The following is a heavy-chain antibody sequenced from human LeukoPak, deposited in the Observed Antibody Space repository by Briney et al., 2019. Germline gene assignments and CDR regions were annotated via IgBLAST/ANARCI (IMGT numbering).Heavy chain of an antibody. CDR1: EFTFPMYW. J-gene: IGHJ4*02. Sequence: GGSLRLSCAASEFTFPMYWMTWVRQAPGKGLEWVAIISSDGSNTYYTDSVKGRFTISRDNSKNTLYLQMSSLRVEDTAVYYCAKSKWERLLFTHSDYWGQGTLVTVSS. CDR2: ISSDGSNT. CDR3: AKSKWERLLFTHSDY. D-gene: IGHD1-26*01. V-gene: IGHV3-30*18.